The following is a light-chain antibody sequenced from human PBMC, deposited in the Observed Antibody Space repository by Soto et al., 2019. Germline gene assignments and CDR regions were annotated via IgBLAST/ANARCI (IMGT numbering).Light chain of an antibody. J-gene: IGLJ2*01. CDR3: QSYDSSLSGSV. Sequence: QSVLTQPPSVSGAPGQRVTISCTGSSSNIGAGYDVYWYQQLPGTAPKLLIYGNNNRPSGVPDRFSGSKSGTSASLAITGLQAEDEAEYYCQSYDSSLSGSVFGGGTKLTVL. V-gene: IGLV1-40*01. CDR1: SSNIGAGYD. CDR2: GNN.